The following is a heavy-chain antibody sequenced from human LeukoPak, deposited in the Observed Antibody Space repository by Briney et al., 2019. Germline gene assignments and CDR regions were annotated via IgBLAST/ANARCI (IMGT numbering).Heavy chain of an antibody. CDR3: AKVLSSSWQIDY. Sequence: GRSLRLSCAASGFTFSSYAMHWVRQAPGKGLEWVAVISYDGSNKYYADSVKGRFTISRDNSKNTLYLEMNSLRAEDTAVYYCAKVLSSSWQIDYWGQGTLVTVSS. J-gene: IGHJ4*02. CDR2: ISYDGSNK. D-gene: IGHD6-13*01. V-gene: IGHV3-30-3*01. CDR1: GFTFSSYA.